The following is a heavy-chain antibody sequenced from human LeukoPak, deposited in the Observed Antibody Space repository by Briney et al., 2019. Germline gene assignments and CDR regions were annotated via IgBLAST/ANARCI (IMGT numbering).Heavy chain of an antibody. CDR1: GYSISSGYY. V-gene: IGHV4-38-2*01. Sequence: PSETLSLTCAVSGYSISSGYYWGWIRQPPGKGLEWIGSIYHSGSTYYNPSLKSRVTISVDTSKNQFSPKLSSVTAADTAVYYCARCFGGDSHWFDPWGQGTLVTVSS. CDR3: ARCFGGDSHWFDP. J-gene: IGHJ5*02. CDR2: IYHSGST. D-gene: IGHD3-10*01.